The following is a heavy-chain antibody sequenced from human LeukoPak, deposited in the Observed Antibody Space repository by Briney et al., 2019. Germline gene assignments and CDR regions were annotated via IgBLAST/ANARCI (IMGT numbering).Heavy chain of an antibody. D-gene: IGHD6-13*01. Sequence: SETLSLTCTVSGGSVSSGSYYWTWIRQSPGKGLEWIGNIYYSGSTNYNPSLRSRVTMSVGTSKNQFSLKLSSVTAADTAIYYCAKDFVAAAGRFDYWGQGALVTVSS. CDR1: GGSVSSGSYY. CDR3: AKDFVAAAGRFDY. J-gene: IGHJ4*02. CDR2: IYYSGST. V-gene: IGHV4-61*01.